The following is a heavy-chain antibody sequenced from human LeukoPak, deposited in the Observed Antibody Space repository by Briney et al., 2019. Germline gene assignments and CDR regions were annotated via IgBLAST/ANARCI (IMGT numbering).Heavy chain of an antibody. Sequence: PSETLSLTCTVSGGLISSSSYYWGWLRHPPGKGLEWIGSFYYSESTYYNPSLKSRVTISVDTSKNQFTLKLGSVTAADTAVYYCARTAGIAVAGSRQYFDYWGQGTLVTVSS. V-gene: IGHV4-39*01. D-gene: IGHD6-19*01. CDR3: ARTAGIAVAGSRQYFDY. CDR2: FYYSEST. J-gene: IGHJ4*02. CDR1: GGLISSSSYY.